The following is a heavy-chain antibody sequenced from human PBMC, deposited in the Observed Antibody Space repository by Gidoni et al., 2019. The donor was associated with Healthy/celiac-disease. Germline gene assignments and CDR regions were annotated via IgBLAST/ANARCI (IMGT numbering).Heavy chain of an antibody. Sequence: QVQLQESGPGLVKPSETLSLTCTVSGGSVSSGSYYWSWIRQPPGKGLEWIGYIYYSGSTNYNPSLKSRVAISVDTSKNQFSLKLSSVTAADTAVYYCARVAAAGEDFDYWGQGTLVTVSS. CDR1: GGSVSSGSYY. D-gene: IGHD6-13*01. V-gene: IGHV4-61*01. CDR2: IYYSGST. CDR3: ARVAAAGEDFDY. J-gene: IGHJ4*02.